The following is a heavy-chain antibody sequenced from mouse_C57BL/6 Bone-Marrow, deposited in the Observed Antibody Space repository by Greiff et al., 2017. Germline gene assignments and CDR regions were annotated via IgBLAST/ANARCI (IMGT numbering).Heavy chain of an antibody. Sequence: EVKLVESGGGLVKPGGSLKLSCAASGFTFSSYAMSWVRQTPEKRLEWVATISDGGSYTYYPDNVKGRFTISRDTAKNNLYLQMSHLKSEDTAMYYCARDGAIAYYSTSYAMDYWGQGTSVTVSS. CDR3: ARDGAIAYYSTSYAMDY. V-gene: IGHV5-4*01. D-gene: IGHD2-5*01. CDR2: ISDGGSYT. CDR1: GFTFSSYA. J-gene: IGHJ4*01.